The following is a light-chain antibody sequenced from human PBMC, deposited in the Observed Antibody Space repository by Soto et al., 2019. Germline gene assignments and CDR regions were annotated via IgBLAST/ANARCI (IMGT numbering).Light chain of an antibody. V-gene: IGKV3-20*01. CDR2: GAS. J-gene: IGKJ3*01. Sequence: EIVLTQSPGTLSVSPGQRATLSCRASQSVASSYLAWYQHKPGQAPRLLIYGASSRATGIPDRFSGSGSGTDFTLTISRLEPEEFAVYYCQQYGSSPFTFGPGTKVDI. CDR1: QSVASSY. CDR3: QQYGSSPFT.